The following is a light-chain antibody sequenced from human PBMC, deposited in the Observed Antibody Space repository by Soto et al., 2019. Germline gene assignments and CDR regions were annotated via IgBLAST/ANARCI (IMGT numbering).Light chain of an antibody. Sequence: QSVLTQPASVSGSPGQSITISCTGTSSDVGGYNLVSGYQQHPGKAPKLMIYEVSKRPSGVSNRFSGSKSGNTASLTISGLQAEDEADYYCCSYAGSSTLVFGGGTKLTVL. CDR3: CSYAGSSTLV. J-gene: IGLJ2*01. CDR2: EVS. V-gene: IGLV2-23*02. CDR1: SSDVGGYNL.